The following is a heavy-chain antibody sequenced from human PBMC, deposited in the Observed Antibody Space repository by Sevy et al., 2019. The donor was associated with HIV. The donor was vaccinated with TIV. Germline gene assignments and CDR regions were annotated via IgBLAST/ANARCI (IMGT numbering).Heavy chain of an antibody. CDR2: IYTPGRT. V-gene: IGHV4-59*08. CDR1: DXXLTSDY. D-gene: IGHD3-3*01. Sequence: SXTLSLTCIVSDXXLTSDYWXXIRQPPXXXLEWXXXIYTPGRTNYXPSLKSRVSISVDTSKNQLSLRLSSVTAADTAVYYCAKHXRDFWXRFYTGIDYWSQGTQVTVSS. CDR3: AKHXRDFWXRFYTGIDY. J-gene: IGHJ4*02.